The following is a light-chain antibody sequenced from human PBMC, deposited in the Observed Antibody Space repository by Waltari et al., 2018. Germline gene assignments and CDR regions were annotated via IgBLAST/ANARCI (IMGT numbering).Light chain of an antibody. CDR3: CSYTGSSTLV. Sequence: QSALTQPASVSGSPGQSITISCTGTSSDVGNYNLVPWYQQHPGKAPKFLIYQDINRHSGISIRFSGSRSGNTASLTISGLKAEDEADYYCCSYTGSSTLVFGGGTKLTVL. V-gene: IGLV2-23*01. CDR1: SSDVGNYNL. CDR2: QDI. J-gene: IGLJ2*01.